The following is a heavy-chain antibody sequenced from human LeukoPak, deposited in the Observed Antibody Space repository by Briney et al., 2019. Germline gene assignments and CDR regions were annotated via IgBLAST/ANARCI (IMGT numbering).Heavy chain of an antibody. J-gene: IGHJ6*03. V-gene: IGHV3-21*01. CDR1: GFTFTSYS. CDR2: ISGSSTFI. D-gene: IGHD2-21*01. Sequence: GGSLRLSCAASGFTFTSYSMNWVRQAPGKGLEWVSSISGSSTFIYYADSVKGRFTISRDNAKNSLYLQMNSLRVADTAVYYCARDQVIPDYYYYYYMDVWGKGTTVTVSS. CDR3: ARDQVIPDYYYYYYMDV.